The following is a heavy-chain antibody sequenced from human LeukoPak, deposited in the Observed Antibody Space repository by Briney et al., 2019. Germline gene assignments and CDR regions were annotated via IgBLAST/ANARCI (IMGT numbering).Heavy chain of an antibody. CDR2: ISTTSSYM. J-gene: IGHJ2*01. V-gene: IGHV3-21*01. D-gene: IGHD2/OR15-2a*01. CDR3: ARDRDFYRFFDL. Sequence: GGSLRLSCAASGFTFITYSVNWVRQAPGKGLEWVSSISTTSSYMYYADSVKGRFTISRDNAKKSLYLQMNSLRAEDTAVYYCARDRDFYRFFDLWGRGTLITVSS. CDR1: GFTFITYS.